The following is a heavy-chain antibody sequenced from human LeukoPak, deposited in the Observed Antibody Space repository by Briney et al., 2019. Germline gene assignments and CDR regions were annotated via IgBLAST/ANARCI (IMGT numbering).Heavy chain of an antibody. J-gene: IGHJ6*03. D-gene: IGHD3-10*01. Sequence: SETLSLTCTVAGVSISSSSYFWGWIRQPPGKGVGWIGSMFYSGSTYYNPSLKSRVTISVDTSKNQFSLKLSCVSAADTAVYYCARLGGMVRGVIDYYYYMDVWGKGTTVTVSS. V-gene: IGHV4-39*01. CDR3: ARLGGMVRGVIDYYYYMDV. CDR2: MFYSGST. CDR1: GVSISSSSYF.